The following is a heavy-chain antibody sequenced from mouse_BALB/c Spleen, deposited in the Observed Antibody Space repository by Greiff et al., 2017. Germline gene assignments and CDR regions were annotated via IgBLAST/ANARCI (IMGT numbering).Heavy chain of an antibody. J-gene: IGHJ3*01. D-gene: IGHD2-3*01. CDR1: GYSITSGYY. CDR2: ISYDGSN. V-gene: IGHV3-6*02. Sequence: EVKVEESGPGLVKPSQSLSLTCSVTGYSITSGYYWNWIRQFPGNKLEWMGYISYDGSNNYNPSLKNRISITRDTSKNQFFLKLNSVTTEDTATYYCARDDGYYFPWFAYWGQGTLVTVSA. CDR3: ARDDGYYFPWFAY.